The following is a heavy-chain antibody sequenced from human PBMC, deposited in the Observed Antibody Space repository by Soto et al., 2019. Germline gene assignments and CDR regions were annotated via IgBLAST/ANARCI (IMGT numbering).Heavy chain of an antibody. J-gene: IGHJ4*02. CDR3: ATLPGGGGY. CDR2: IYSGGYT. V-gene: IGHV3-53*01. Sequence: EVQLVESGGGLIQPGGSLRLSCAVSGFTVSNNYMSWVRQAPGKGLEGVSVIYSGGYTAYGDSVKGRFTISRDNSKNTLYFKMNTLRAQAPGVFFCATLPGGGGYWGQGTLVTVSS. CDR1: GFTVSNNY. D-gene: IGHD3-10*01.